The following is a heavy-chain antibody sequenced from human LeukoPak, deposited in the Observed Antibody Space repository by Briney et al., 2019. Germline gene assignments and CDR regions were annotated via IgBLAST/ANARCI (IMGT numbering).Heavy chain of an antibody. D-gene: IGHD3-22*01. J-gene: IGHJ3*02. CDR2: ISYDGSNK. CDR1: GFTFSSYA. V-gene: IGHV3-30-3*01. Sequence: GRSLRLSCAASGFTFSSYAMHWVRQAPGKGLEWVAVISYDGSNKYYADSVKGRFTISRDNSKNTLYLQMNSLRAEDTAVYYCARAGHHYYDSSGYYEAFDIWGQGTMVTVSS. CDR3: ARAGHHYYDSSGYYEAFDI.